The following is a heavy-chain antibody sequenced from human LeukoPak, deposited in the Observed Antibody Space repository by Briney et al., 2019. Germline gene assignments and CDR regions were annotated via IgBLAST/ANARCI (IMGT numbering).Heavy chain of an antibody. V-gene: IGHV4-34*01. CDR1: GGSXXXDY. J-gene: IGHJ4*02. Sequence: GGSXXXDYWXWVRQPPGKGLEGIGEINHSGRTNYNPSLKSRGTISVDTSKNQFSLKLSSVTAADTAVYYCARLIGSTMVLGKAFCYFDYWGQGTLVTVSS. CDR2: INHSGRT. D-gene: IGHD3-10*01. CDR3: ARLIGSTMVLGKAFCYFDY.